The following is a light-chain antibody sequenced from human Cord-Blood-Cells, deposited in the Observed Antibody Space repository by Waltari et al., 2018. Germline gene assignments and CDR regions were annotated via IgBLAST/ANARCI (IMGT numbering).Light chain of an antibody. CDR1: QSVSSY. V-gene: IGKV3-11*01. CDR3: QQRSNWYT. Sequence: EIVLTQPPATLSLSPGERATTSCRASQSVSSYLAWYQQKPGQAPRLLIYDASNRATGIPARFSGSGSGTDFTLTISSLEPEDFAVYYCQQRSNWYTFGQGTKLEIK. J-gene: IGKJ2*01. CDR2: DAS.